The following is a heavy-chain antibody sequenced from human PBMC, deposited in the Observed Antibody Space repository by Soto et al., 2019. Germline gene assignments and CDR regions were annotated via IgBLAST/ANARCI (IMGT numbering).Heavy chain of an antibody. D-gene: IGHD3-3*01. CDR3: AKNVTISLLSASSGVSRGLGALIDS. CDR2: ISNDGTNK. Sequence: QEQLVESGGGVVQPGRSLRLSCAASGFTFSAFGMHWVRQTPGKGLEWAAVISNDGTNKYYADSVKGRFTISRDNSKNTLYLQMVSLRPQDTAVYYCAKNVTISLLSASSGVSRGLGALIDSWGQGTLVTFSS. J-gene: IGHJ4*02. CDR1: GFTFSAFG. V-gene: IGHV3-30*18.